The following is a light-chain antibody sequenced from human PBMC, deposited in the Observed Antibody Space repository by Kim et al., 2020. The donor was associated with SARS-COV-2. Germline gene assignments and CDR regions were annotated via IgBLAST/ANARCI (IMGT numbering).Light chain of an antibody. CDR1: SGSIASNY. Sequence: KTVTISCARSSGSIASNYVQWYQQRPGSAPTTVIYEDNQRPSGVPVRFSGSIDSSSNSASLTISGLKTEDEADYYCQSYDSSNPVVFGGGTQLTVL. CDR2: EDN. J-gene: IGLJ2*01. V-gene: IGLV6-57*03. CDR3: QSYDSSNPVV.